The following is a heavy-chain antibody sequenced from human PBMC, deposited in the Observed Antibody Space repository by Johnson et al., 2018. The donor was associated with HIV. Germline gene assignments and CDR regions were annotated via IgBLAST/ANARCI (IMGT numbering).Heavy chain of an antibody. D-gene: IGHD2/OR15-2a*01. V-gene: IGHV3-66*01. CDR3: AKVRRMDAFDI. J-gene: IGHJ3*02. Sequence: VQLVESGGGLVRPGGSLRLSCTASGFTVSSNYMSWVRQAPGKGLGWVSVIDTAGSTYDADSVKGRFTISRDISKNTLYLQMNSLRAEDTAVYYCAKVRRMDAFDIWGQGTMVTVSS. CDR1: GFTVSSNY. CDR2: IDTAGST.